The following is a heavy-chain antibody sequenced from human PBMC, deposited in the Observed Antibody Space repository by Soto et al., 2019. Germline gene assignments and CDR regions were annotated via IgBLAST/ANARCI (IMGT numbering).Heavy chain of an antibody. CDR2: KSRFSDRT. CDR1: GFNSNSYT. CDR3: AKVGSYFGEFNYFDY. V-gene: IGHV3-21*06. J-gene: IGHJ4*02. D-gene: IGHD3-10*01. Sequence: GGSLRLSCSASGFNSNSYTVNWVRQAPGRGLEWVSSKSRFSDRTYYVDSVKGRFAIFTANADNSVYLQVNSLRAEDTAVYYCAKVGSYFGEFNYFDYWGQGTPVTVSS.